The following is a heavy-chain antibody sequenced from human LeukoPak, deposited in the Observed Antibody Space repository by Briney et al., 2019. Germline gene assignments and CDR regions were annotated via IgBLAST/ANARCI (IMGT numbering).Heavy chain of an antibody. CDR3: AREPDIVVVVAATHPHYYYYGMDV. J-gene: IGHJ6*02. CDR2: ISSSSSTI. CDR1: GFTFSSYS. D-gene: IGHD2-15*01. Sequence: GGSLRLSCAASGFTFSSYSMNWVRQAPGKGLEWVSYISSSSSTIYYADSVKGRFTISRDNAKNSLYLQMNSLRAEDTAVYYCAREPDIVVVVAATHPHYYYYGMDVWGQGTTVTVSS. V-gene: IGHV3-48*04.